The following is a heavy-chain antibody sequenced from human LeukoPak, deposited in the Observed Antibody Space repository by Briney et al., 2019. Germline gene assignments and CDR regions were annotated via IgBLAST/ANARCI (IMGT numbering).Heavy chain of an antibody. J-gene: IGHJ4*02. CDR1: GFTFSNAW. D-gene: IGHD3-3*01. CDR2: IKSKTNGGTT. V-gene: IGHV3-15*01. CDR3: TTAGDFGVVIMGIDY. Sequence: GGSLRLSCAASGFTFSNAWMSWVRQAPGKGLEWVGRIKSKTNGGTTDYAAPVKGRFTISRDDSKNTLYLQMNSLKTEDTAVYYCTTAGDFGVVIMGIDYWGQGTLVTVSS.